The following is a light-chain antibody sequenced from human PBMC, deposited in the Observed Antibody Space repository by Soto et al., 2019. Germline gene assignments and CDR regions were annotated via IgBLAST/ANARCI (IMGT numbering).Light chain of an antibody. Sequence: EIVLTQSPGTLSLSPGERATVSCKTSQRSGSNFLAWYKQKPGQAPRLLIYASSQRATGIPDRFSGSASGADFTRTIDRLEPEDFAVYYCQLYGNSPPFGQGQRLEI. V-gene: IGKV3-20*01. CDR2: ASS. CDR3: QLYGNSPP. J-gene: IGKJ5*01. CDR1: QRSGSNF.